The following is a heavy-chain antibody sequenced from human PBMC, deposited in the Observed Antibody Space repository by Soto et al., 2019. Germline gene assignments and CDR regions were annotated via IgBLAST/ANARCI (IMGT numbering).Heavy chain of an antibody. CDR1: GFTFSSYS. V-gene: IGHV3-21*01. CDR3: ARDLWFGELLGPLYYYYYGMDV. D-gene: IGHD3-10*01. J-gene: IGHJ6*02. CDR2: ISSSSSYI. Sequence: EVQLVESGGGLVKPGGSLRLSCAASGFTFSSYSMNWVRQAPGKGLEWVSSISSSSSYIYYADSVKGRFTISRDNAKNSLYLQMNSLRAEDTAVYYCARDLWFGELLGPLYYYYYGMDVWGQGTTVTVSS.